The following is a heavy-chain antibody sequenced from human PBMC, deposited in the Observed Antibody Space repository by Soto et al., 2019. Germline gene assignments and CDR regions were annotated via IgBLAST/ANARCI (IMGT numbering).Heavy chain of an antibody. V-gene: IGHV3-30*18. Sequence: QVQLVESGGGVVQPGKSLRLSCAGSGFTFSSYGMDWVRQAPGKGLEWVAVISYDGSNKYYADSVKGRFTISRDNSKNTLYLQMISMRADDTAVYYCAKDRMGAGVRGYFDYWGQGPLVTVSS. CDR3: AKDRMGAGVRGYFDY. CDR2: ISYDGSNK. J-gene: IGHJ4*02. D-gene: IGHD3-10*01. CDR1: GFTFSSYG.